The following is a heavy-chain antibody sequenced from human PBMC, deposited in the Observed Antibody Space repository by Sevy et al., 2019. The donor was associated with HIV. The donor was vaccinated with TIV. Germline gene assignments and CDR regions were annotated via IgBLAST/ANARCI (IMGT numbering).Heavy chain of an antibody. CDR1: GFTFSSYT. CDR3: ARDSPSYCTSSSCDRPFDY. D-gene: IGHD2-2*01. CDR2: IDTSSNYI. V-gene: IGHV3-21*01. Sequence: GGSLRLSCAASGFTFSSYTMNWVRQAPGKGLEWVSNIDTSSNYIYYADSVKGRFTISRDSAKNSLYLQMNSLRAEDTAVYYCARDSPSYCTSSSCDRPFDYWGQGTLVTVSS. J-gene: IGHJ4*02.